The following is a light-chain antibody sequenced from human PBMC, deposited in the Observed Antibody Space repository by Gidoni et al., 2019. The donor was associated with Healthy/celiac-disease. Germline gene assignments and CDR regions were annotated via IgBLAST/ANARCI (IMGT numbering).Light chain of an antibody. CDR1: TLGDKY. CDR2: QDT. Sequence: SYELTQPPSVSVSPGQTASITCSGDTLGDKYVCWYKQKPGQSPVLVIYQDTNRPSGIPERFSGSNSGNTATLTISGTQAMDEADYYCQAWDRSTVVFGGGTKLTVL. CDR3: QAWDRSTVV. J-gene: IGLJ2*01. V-gene: IGLV3-1*01.